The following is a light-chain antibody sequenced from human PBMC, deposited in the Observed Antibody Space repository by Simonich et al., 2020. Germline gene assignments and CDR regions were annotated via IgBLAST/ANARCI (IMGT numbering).Light chain of an antibody. CDR1: SSNIGNNY. V-gene: IGLV1-51*01. Sequence: QSVLTQPPSVSAAPGQKVTISCSGSSSNIGNNYVSWYQQLPGTAPKLLISGNNKRSSGIPVRFSGSKSGTSATLGITGLQTGDEADYYCGTWDSSLSAGVFGGGTKLTVL. J-gene: IGLJ3*02. CDR3: GTWDSSLSAGV. CDR2: GNN.